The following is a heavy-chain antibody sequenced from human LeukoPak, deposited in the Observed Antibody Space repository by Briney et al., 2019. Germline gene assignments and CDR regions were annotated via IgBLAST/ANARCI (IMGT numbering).Heavy chain of an antibody. V-gene: IGHV1-58*02. CDR1: GFTFTSSA. Sequence: ASVKVSCKASGFTFTSSAMQWARQARGQRLEWIGWIVVGSGNTNYAQKFQERVTITRDMSTSTACMELSSLRSEDTAVYYCAAEGGSYRGTDAFDIWGQGTMVTVSS. J-gene: IGHJ3*02. CDR2: IVVGSGNT. CDR3: AAEGGSYRGTDAFDI. D-gene: IGHD1-26*01.